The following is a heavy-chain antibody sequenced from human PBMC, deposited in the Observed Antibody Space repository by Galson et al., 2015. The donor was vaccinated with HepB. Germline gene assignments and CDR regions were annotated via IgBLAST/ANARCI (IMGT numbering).Heavy chain of an antibody. Sequence: SLRLSCAGSGFTFTRYALNWVRQAPGKGLEWVSSIGGSGGHTYYADSVRGRFTISRDNSKKTLYLQVSSLRVEDTAVYYCAKVAILGVTPHYFDYWRQGTLVTVSS. CDR1: GFTFTRYA. V-gene: IGHV3-23*01. CDR2: IGGSGGHT. J-gene: IGHJ4*02. CDR3: AKVAILGVTPHYFDY. D-gene: IGHD3-3*01.